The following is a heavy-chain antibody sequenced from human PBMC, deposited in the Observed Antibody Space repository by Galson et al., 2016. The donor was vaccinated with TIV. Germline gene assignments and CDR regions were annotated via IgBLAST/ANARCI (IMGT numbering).Heavy chain of an antibody. Sequence: SVKVSCKASGYTFTHHALHWVRQAPGQSLEWMGCINAGNGYTKYSQMFQGRVTITRDTSASTAYMELSSLSSEDTAVYYCARLPYCGGDYYKYDYWGQGTLVTVSS. D-gene: IGHD2-21*01. CDR3: ARLPYCGGDYYKYDY. CDR2: INAGNGYT. J-gene: IGHJ4*02. CDR1: GYTFTHHA. V-gene: IGHV1-3*01.